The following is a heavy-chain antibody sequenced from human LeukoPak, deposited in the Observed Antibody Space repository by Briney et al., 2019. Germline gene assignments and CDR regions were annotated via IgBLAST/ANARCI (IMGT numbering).Heavy chain of an antibody. Sequence: SETLSLTCAVSGGSISSGGYSWSWIRQHPGKGLEWIGYIYYSGSTYYNPSLKGRVTISVDTSKNQFSLKLSSVTAADTAVYYCARVSSPTGDFWSGYYEYNWFDPWGQGTLVTVSS. D-gene: IGHD3-3*01. CDR3: ARVSSPTGDFWSGYYEYNWFDP. CDR1: GGSISSGGYS. V-gene: IGHV4-31*11. J-gene: IGHJ5*02. CDR2: IYYSGST.